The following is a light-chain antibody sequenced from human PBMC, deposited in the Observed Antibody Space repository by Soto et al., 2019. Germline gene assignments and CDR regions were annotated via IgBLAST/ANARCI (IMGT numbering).Light chain of an antibody. CDR3: QPYSPSPSYP. CDR1: QIVSSTF. CDR2: STS. J-gene: IGKJ2*01. V-gene: IGKV3-20*01. Sequence: EIVLTQSPGTLSLSPGERATLSCRASQIVSSTFFAWYQQKPGLPPRLLIYSTSSRASGVPDRFSGSGSGTDFTLTISRVEPEDSAVYYRQPYSPSPSYPFGQGTKLAIK.